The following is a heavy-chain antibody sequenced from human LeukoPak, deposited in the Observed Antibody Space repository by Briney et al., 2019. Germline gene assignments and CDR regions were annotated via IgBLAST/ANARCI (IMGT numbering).Heavy chain of an antibody. Sequence: GGSLRLSCAASGFTFSSYEMNWVRQAPGKGLEWVSYISSSGSTICYADSVKGRFTISRDNAKNSLYLQMNSLRAEDTAVYYCARYGSRSYYPPPLDYWGQGTLVTVSS. CDR1: GFTFSSYE. J-gene: IGHJ4*02. CDR3: ARYGSRSYYPPPLDY. V-gene: IGHV3-48*03. CDR2: ISSSGSTI. D-gene: IGHD3-10*01.